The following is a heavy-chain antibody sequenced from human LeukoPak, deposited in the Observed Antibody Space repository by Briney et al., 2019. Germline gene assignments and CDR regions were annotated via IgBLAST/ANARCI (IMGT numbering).Heavy chain of an antibody. Sequence: PGGSLRLSCAASGFTFSSYEMNWVRQAPGKGLEWVSCISSSGSTIYYADSVKGRFTISRDNAKNSLYLQMNSLRAEDTAVYYCARGPGRELPYYFDYWGQGTLVTVSP. CDR2: ISSSGSTI. CDR1: GFTFSSYE. J-gene: IGHJ4*02. D-gene: IGHD1-26*01. V-gene: IGHV3-48*03. CDR3: ARGPGRELPYYFDY.